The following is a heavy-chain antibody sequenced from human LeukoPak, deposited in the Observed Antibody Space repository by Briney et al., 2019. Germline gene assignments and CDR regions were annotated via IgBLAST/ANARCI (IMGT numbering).Heavy chain of an antibody. CDR2: MRFDGSDR. CDR1: GFTLRNYD. V-gene: IGHV3-30*02. J-gene: IGHJ6*03. Sequence: PGGSLRLSCAASGFTLRNYDMHWVRQAPGKGLEWVAFMRFDGSDRYYTESVKGRFTVYRDSSKNTLFLQMNNMRPEGTAIYYCAKQTPRQYYYYMDFWGKGTTVTISS. CDR3: AKQTPRQYYYYMDF.